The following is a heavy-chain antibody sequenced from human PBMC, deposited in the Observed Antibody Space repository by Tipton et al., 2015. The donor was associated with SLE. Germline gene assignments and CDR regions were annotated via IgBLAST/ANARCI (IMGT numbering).Heavy chain of an antibody. J-gene: IGHJ4*02. D-gene: IGHD6-13*01. CDR1: GFTFSNYW. CDR2: IKEDGSDK. Sequence: SLRLSCVASGFTFSNYWMDWVRQAPGKGLEWVANIKEDGSDKHYVDSVKGRFTISRDNSKNTLYLQMNSLRAEDTAVYYCAKDEQQLHFDYWGQGTLVTVSS. CDR3: AKDEQQLHFDY. V-gene: IGHV3-7*03.